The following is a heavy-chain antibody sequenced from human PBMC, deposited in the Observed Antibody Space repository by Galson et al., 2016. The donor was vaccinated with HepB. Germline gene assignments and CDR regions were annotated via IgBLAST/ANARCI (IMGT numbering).Heavy chain of an antibody. J-gene: IGHJ6*02. CDR1: GGSIRSTYH. V-gene: IGHV4-31*03. CDR3: ARGDYGMDV. CDR2: IYSKGST. Sequence: TLSLTCTVSGGSIRSTYHWSWIRHRPGKGLEWIGYIYSKGSTYYNPSFKSRLTISIDTSKNQFSLNLTSVTAAGTAFYYCARGDYGMDVWGQGTTVTVSS.